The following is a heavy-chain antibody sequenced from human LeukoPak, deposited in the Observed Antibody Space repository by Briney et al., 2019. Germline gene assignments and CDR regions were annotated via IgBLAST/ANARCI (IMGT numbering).Heavy chain of an antibody. J-gene: IGHJ4*02. V-gene: IGHV4-31*03. CDR3: ARDRRYYYDSSGPPSFDY. CDR1: GGSISSGGYY. CDR2: IYYSGST. D-gene: IGHD3-22*01. Sequence: SETLSLTCTVSGGSISSGGYYWSWIRQHPGKGLEWIGYIYYSGSTYYNPSLKSRVTISVDTSKNQFSLKLSSVTAADTAVYYCARDRRYYYDSSGPPSFDYWGQGTLVTVSS.